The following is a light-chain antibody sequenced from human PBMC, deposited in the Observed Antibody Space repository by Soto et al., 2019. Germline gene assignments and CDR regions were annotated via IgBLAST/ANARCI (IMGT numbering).Light chain of an antibody. CDR3: QQYDNWPPLT. CDR1: QSVSTN. Sequence: MMTQSPATLSVSPGERATLSCRASQSVSTNLAWYQQKPGQAPRLLIYGASTRATGIPGRFSGSGSGIEFALTISNLQSEDFAVYYCQQYDNWPPLTFGQGTKVDIK. J-gene: IGKJ1*01. CDR2: GAS. V-gene: IGKV3-15*01.